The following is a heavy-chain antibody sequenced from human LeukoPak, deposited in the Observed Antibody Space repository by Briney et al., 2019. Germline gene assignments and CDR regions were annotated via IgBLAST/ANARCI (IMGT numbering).Heavy chain of an antibody. J-gene: IGHJ4*02. CDR3: ARRAGKYSHPYNY. D-gene: IGHD2-15*01. V-gene: IGHV3-53*01. CDR1: GFTVSSNS. CDR2: IYSGGNT. Sequence: PGGSLRLSCTVSGFTVSSNSMSWVRQAPGKGLEWVSFIYSGGNTLYSDSVKGRFTISRDNSKNTLYLQMNSLRAEDTAVYYCARRAGKYSHPYNYWGQGPRVTVSS.